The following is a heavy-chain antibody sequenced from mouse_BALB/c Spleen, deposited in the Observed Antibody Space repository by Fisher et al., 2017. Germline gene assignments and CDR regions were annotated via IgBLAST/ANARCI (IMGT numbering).Heavy chain of an antibody. Sequence: KFKGKATLTVDKSSSTAYMQLNSLTSEDSAVYYCARDLLGYFDYWGQGTTLTVS. J-gene: IGHJ2*01. D-gene: IGHD2-1*01. CDR3: ARDLLGYFDY. V-gene: IGHV1-39*01.